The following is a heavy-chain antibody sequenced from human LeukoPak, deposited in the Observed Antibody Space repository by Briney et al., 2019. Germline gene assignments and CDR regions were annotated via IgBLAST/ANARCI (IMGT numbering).Heavy chain of an antibody. CDR2: ISGSGGST. J-gene: IGHJ5*02. CDR1: GFTFSSYA. V-gene: IGHV3-23*01. CDR3: AKGPEVRITIFGVVMA. D-gene: IGHD3-3*01. Sequence: GGSLRLSCAASGFTFSSYAMSWVRRAPGKGLEWVSAISGSGGSTYYADSVKGRFTISRDNSKNTLYLQMNSLRAEDTAGYYCAKGPEVRITIFGVVMAWGQGTLVTVSS.